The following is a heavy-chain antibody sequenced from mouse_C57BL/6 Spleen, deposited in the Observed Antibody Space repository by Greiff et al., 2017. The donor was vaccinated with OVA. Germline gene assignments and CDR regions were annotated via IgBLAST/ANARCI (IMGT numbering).Heavy chain of an antibody. V-gene: IGHV1-80*01. J-gene: IGHJ1*03. D-gene: IGHD1-1*01. CDR2: IYPGDGDT. CDR3: ARQDYGSSYRGYFDV. Sequence: QVQLQQSGAELVKPGASVKISCKASGYAFSSYWMNWVKQRPGKGLEWIGQIYPGDGDTNYNGKFKGKATLTADKSSSTAYMQLSSLTSEDSAVYFCARQDYGSSYRGYFDVWGTGTTVTVSS. CDR1: GYAFSSYW.